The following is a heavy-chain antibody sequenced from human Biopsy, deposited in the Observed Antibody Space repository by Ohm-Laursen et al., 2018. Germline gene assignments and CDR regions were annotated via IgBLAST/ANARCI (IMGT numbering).Heavy chain of an antibody. J-gene: IGHJ4*02. CDR1: GGSINNFY. D-gene: IGHD7-27*01. CDR3: ARLTGDPSY. V-gene: IGHV4-59*01. Sequence: GTLSLTCIVSGGSINNFYWSWIRQPPGKGLEWIGIIYYTGHTNYNPSLKSRATISVDTSKNQFSLKVISVTAADTAVYYCARLTGDPSYWGQGILVTVSS. CDR2: IYYTGHT.